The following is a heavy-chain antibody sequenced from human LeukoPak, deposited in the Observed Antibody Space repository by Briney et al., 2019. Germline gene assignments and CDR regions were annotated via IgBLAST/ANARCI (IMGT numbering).Heavy chain of an antibody. V-gene: IGHV1-69*02. CDR3: ATPRVYCSSTSCYPPSNYGMDV. D-gene: IGHD2-2*01. CDR2: IIPILGIA. CDR1: GYTFTGNY. J-gene: IGHJ6*02. Sequence: SVKVSCKASGYTFTGNYMHWVRQAPGQGLEWMGRIIPILGIANYAQKFQGRVTITADKSTSTAYMELSSLRSEDTAVYYCATPRVYCSSTSCYPPSNYGMDVWGQGTTVTVSS.